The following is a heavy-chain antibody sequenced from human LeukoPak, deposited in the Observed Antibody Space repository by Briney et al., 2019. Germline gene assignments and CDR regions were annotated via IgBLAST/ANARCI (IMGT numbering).Heavy chain of an antibody. CDR2: IKTDGSEK. V-gene: IGHV3-7*01. Sequence: GGSLRFSCAASGFTFSDYWMTWVRQAPGKGLEWVASIKTDGSEKQYVDSVKGRFTISRDNGKNSLYVQMNSLRAEDTAVYFCARSFPDYWGQGTLVTVSS. CDR1: GFTFSDYW. J-gene: IGHJ4*02. CDR3: ARSFPDY.